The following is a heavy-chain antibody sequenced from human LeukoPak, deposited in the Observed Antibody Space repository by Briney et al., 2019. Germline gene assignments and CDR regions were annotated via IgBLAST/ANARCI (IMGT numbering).Heavy chain of an antibody. CDR1: GFSLSTSGMC. CDR3: ARICGKDSRDGETGY. J-gene: IGHJ4*02. Sequence: TLSLTCTVSGFSLSTSGMCVSWIRQPPGKALEWLARIDWDDDKYYSTSLKTRLTISKDTSKNQVVLTMTNMDPVDTATYYCARICGKDSRDGETGYWGQGTLVTVSS. D-gene: IGHD5-24*01. V-gene: IGHV2-70*11. CDR2: IDWDDDK.